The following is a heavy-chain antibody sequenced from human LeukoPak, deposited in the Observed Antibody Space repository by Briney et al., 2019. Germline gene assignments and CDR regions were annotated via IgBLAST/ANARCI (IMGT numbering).Heavy chain of an antibody. V-gene: IGHV3-53*01. CDR3: ARESSGYWTYFDY. J-gene: IGHJ4*02. CDR2: IYSGGST. CDR1: GFTVSSNY. D-gene: IGHD3-22*01. Sequence: GGSLRLSCAASGFTVSSNYMSWVRQAPGKGLEWVSVIYSGGSTYYADSVKGRFTISRDNSKNTLYLQMNSLRAEDTAVYYCARESSGYWTYFDYWGQGTLVTVSS.